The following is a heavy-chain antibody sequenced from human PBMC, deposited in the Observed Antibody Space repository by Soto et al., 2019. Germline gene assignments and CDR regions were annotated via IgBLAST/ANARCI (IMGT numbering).Heavy chain of an antibody. CDR2: IIPMFGST. J-gene: IGHJ4*02. Sequence: GASVKVSCTASGGTFSHSTVAWVRQAPGHRPEWMGMIIPMFGSTNSAQKFRDRVTFSADTYTNTAYMELSSLRSEDTAVYYCATPSGLLGQYSALPDNWGQGTLVTVSS. CDR3: ATPSGLLGQYSALPDN. D-gene: IGHD5-12*01. CDR1: GGTFSHST. V-gene: IGHV1-69*08.